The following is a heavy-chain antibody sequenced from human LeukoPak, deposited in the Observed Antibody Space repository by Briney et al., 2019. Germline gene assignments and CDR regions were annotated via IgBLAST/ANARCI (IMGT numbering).Heavy chain of an antibody. CDR2: IIPIFGTA. D-gene: IGHD6-13*01. CDR1: GGTFSSYA. V-gene: IGHV1-69*13. Sequence: VASVKVSCKASGGTFSSYAISWVRQAPGQGLEWMGGIIPIFGTANYAQKFQGRVTITADESTSTAYMELSSLRSEDTAVYYCAREGSSWYRYWGQGTLVTVSS. CDR3: AREGSSWYRY. J-gene: IGHJ4*02.